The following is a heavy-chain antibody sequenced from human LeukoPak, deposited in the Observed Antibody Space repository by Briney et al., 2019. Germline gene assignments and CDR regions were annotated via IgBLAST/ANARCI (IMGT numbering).Heavy chain of an antibody. CDR3: AFGGGATAHHGNIREYYGIDV. CDR2: INPSGGST. J-gene: IGHJ6*02. V-gene: IGHV1-46*01. D-gene: IGHD3-16*01. CDR1: GYTFTSYY. Sequence: ASVKVSCKASGYTFTSYYMHWVRQAPGQGLEWMGIINPSGGSTSYAQKFQGRVTMTRDTSTSTVYMELSSLRSEDTAVYYCAFGGGATAHHGNIREYYGIDVWGQGTTVTVSS.